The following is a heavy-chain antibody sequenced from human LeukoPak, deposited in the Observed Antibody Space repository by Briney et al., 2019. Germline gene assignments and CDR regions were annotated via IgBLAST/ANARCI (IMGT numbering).Heavy chain of an antibody. J-gene: IGHJ6*03. D-gene: IGHD6-19*01. Sequence: ASVKVSCRASGYTFTSYDINWVRQATGQGLEWMGWMNPNSGNKGYAQKFQGRVTMTMNTSITTAYMELSSLRSEDTAVYYCARGPQWRGDYYYMDVWGRGTTVTVSS. CDR3: ARGPQWRGDYYYMDV. CDR2: MNPNSGNK. CDR1: GYTFTSYD. V-gene: IGHV1-8*01.